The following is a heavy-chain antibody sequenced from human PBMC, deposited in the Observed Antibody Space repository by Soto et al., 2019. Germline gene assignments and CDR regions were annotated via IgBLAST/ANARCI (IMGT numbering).Heavy chain of an antibody. CDR1: GFTFSSYA. CDR2: ISGSGGST. Sequence: GGSLRLSCAASGFTFSSYAMSWVRQAPGKGLEWVSAISGSGGSTYYADSVKGRFTISRDNSKNTLYLQMNSLRAEDTAVYYCAKESLTYYYDSSGYLGYWGQGTLVTVSS. J-gene: IGHJ4*02. V-gene: IGHV3-23*01. CDR3: AKESLTYYYDSSGYLGY. D-gene: IGHD3-22*01.